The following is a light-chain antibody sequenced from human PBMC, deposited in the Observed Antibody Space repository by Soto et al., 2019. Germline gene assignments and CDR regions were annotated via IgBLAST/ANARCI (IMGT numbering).Light chain of an antibody. Sequence: VLTQSPGTLSLSRGERATLSCRASERIYSAYLGWYQQKPGQAPRLLIYGTSSRATGIPDRFSGSGSGTDFTLTISRLEPEDFAVYYCHQYGSSPATFGQGTKVDIK. V-gene: IGKV3-20*01. CDR2: GTS. CDR3: HQYGSSPAT. CDR1: ERIYSAY. J-gene: IGKJ1*01.